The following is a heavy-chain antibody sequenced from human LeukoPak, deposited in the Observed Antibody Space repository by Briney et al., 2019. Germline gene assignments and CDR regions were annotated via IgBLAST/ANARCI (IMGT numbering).Heavy chain of an antibody. CDR2: ISSSSSYI. J-gene: IGHJ4*02. D-gene: IGHD3-22*01. V-gene: IGHV3-21*01. Sequence: PGGSLRLSCAASGFTFSSYSMNWVRQAPGKGLEWVSSISSSSSYIYYADSVKGRFTISRDNSKNTLYLQMNSLRAEDTAVYYCARERYDSSGYYAHWGQGTLVTVSS. CDR3: ARERYDSSGYYAH. CDR1: GFTFSSYS.